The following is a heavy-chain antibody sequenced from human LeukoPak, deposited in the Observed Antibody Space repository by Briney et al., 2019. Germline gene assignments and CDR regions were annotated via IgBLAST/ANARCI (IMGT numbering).Heavy chain of an antibody. CDR1: GFTFSSND. V-gene: IGHV3-48*03. CDR3: ARDLQFYYDSSGYYYPSHYFDY. J-gene: IGHJ4*02. CDR2: ISNSGSTR. D-gene: IGHD3-22*01. Sequence: GGSLRLSCEDSGFTFSSNDMYWVRQAPGKGLEWASYISNSGSTRYYADSVKGRFTISRDNAKNSLYLQTNSLRAEDTAVYYCARDLQFYYDSSGYYYPSHYFDYWGQGTLVTVSS.